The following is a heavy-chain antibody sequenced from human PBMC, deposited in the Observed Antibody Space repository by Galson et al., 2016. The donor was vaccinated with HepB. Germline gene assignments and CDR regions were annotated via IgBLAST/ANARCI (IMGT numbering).Heavy chain of an antibody. J-gene: IGHJ4*02. D-gene: IGHD3-10*01. CDR2: TYYRSKWYN. CDR1: GDSVSNNTAA. Sequence: CAISGDSVSNNTAAWNWIRQSPSRGLEWLGRTYYRSKWYNDYAASVRSRITINADTSENQFSLQLNSMTPEDTALYFCARGGSVRGVKGFDYWGPGTLVTVSS. CDR3: ARGGSVRGVKGFDY. V-gene: IGHV6-1*01.